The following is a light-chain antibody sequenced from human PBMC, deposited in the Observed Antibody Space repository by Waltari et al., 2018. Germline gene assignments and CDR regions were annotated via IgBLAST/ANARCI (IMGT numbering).Light chain of an antibody. Sequence: DIQMTQSPPTLSASVGARVTITCRASESINTWLAWYQQKPGRAPKPLIHEVSTLEDGVPSRFSGSGSETEFTLTISSLQPDDFATYYCQQYNSRSSFGQGTKLDIK. CDR2: EVS. J-gene: IGKJ2*01. CDR1: ESINTW. V-gene: IGKV1-5*01. CDR3: QQYNSRSS.